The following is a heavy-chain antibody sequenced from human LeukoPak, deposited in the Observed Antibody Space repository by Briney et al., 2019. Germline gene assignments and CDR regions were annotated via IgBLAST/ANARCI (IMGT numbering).Heavy chain of an antibody. CDR1: GFTFGNHA. D-gene: IGHD5-18*01. CDR3: TKGPDTSMIRPDY. V-gene: IGHV3-23*01. J-gene: IGHJ4*02. Sequence: GGSLRLSCAASGFTFGNHAMSWVRQTPGKGLEWVSAISGSGGSKYYADSVKGRFTVSRDNSKNTLYLQMNSLRADDTAVYYCTKGPDTSMIRPDYWGQGTLVTVSS. CDR2: ISGSGGSK.